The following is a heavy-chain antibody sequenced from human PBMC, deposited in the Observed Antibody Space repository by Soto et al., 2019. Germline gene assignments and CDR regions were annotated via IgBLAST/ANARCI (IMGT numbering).Heavy chain of an antibody. V-gene: IGHV3-30-3*01. CDR3: ARQCMAARKYYSTYLDV. Sequence: QVQLVESGGGVVQPGRSLRLSCAASGFTFRDYAMNWVRQAPGKGLEWVTLISSDATNKYLADSVKGRFTISRDNSKNTMYLQRNSLRGEDTGLYYCARQCMAARKYYSTYLDVWGQGTTVIV. CDR1: GFTFRDYA. CDR2: ISSDATNK. D-gene: IGHD6-6*01. J-gene: IGHJ6*02.